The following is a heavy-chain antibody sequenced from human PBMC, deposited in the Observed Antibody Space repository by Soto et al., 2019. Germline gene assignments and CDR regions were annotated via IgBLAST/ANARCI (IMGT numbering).Heavy chain of an antibody. D-gene: IGHD7-27*01. J-gene: IGHJ6*02. CDR1: VGTFNIYN. V-gene: IGHV1-69*01. CDR2: ILPIFGTT. CDR3: ARDETGDSYYYYYGMDV. Sequence: QVQLVQSGAEVQKPGSSVKVSCKASVGTFNIYNINWVRQAPGQGLEWMGGILPIFGTTNYAQRFQGRLTIIADDSTSTAYMELSSLRSEDTAVYYCARDETGDSYYYYYGMDVWGQGTTVTGTS.